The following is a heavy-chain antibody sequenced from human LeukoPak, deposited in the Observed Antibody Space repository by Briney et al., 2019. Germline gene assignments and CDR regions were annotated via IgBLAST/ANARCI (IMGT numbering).Heavy chain of an antibody. J-gene: IGHJ5*02. CDR2: ISAYNGNT. CDR1: GGTFSSYA. Sequence: GSSVKVSCKASGGTFSSYAISWVRQAPGQGLEWMGWISAYNGNTNYAQKLQGRVTMTTDTSTSTAYMELRSLRSDDTAVYYCARDSERYYYDSSGYYRGNWFDPWGQGTLVTVSS. CDR3: ARDSERYYYDSSGYYRGNWFDP. D-gene: IGHD3-22*01. V-gene: IGHV1-18*01.